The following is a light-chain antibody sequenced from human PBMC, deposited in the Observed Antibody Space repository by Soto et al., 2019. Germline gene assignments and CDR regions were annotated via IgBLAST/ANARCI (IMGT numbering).Light chain of an antibody. Sequence: QSALTQPASVSGSPGQSITISCTGTSSDVGGYNYVSWYQQHPGKAPKLMIYEVSNRPSGVSHRFSGSKSGNTASLTISGLQAEDEADYYCSSYASSSTSFGTGPKVTVL. V-gene: IGLV2-14*01. J-gene: IGLJ1*01. CDR3: SSYASSSTS. CDR2: EVS. CDR1: SSDVGGYNY.